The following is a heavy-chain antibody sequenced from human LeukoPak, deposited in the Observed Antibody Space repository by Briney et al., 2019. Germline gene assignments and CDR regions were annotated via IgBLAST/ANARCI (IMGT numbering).Heavy chain of an antibody. CDR3: ARHSSGWYYFDY. CDR1: GGSISSYY. D-gene: IGHD6-19*01. J-gene: IGHJ4*02. Sequence: ETLSLTCTVSGGSISSYYWSWIRQPPGKGLEWIGYIYYSGSTNYNPSLKSRVTISVDTSKNQFSLKLSSVTAADTAVYYCARHSSGWYYFDYWGQGTLVTVSS. V-gene: IGHV4-59*08. CDR2: IYYSGST.